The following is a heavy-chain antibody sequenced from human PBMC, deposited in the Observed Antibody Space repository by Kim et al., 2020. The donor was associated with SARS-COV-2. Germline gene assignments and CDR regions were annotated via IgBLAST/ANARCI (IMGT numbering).Heavy chain of an antibody. CDR1: RFTFSSYG. CDR3: AKERRKYCSGGSCHLEY. D-gene: IGHD2-15*01. Sequence: GGSLRLSCAASRFTFSSYGLHWVRQAPGKGLEWVTVIWYDGSNKYHADSVKGRFTISRDNSKNTLYIQMNNLRAKDTAVYYCAKERRKYCSGGSCHLEYWGQGTLVTVSS. CDR2: IWYDGSNK. J-gene: IGHJ4*02. V-gene: IGHV3-33*06.